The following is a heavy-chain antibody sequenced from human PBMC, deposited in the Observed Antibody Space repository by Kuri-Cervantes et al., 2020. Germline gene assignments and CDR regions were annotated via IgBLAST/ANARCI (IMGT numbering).Heavy chain of an antibody. CDR1: EITFSSYS. Sequence: GGSLRLSCAASEITFSSYSMNWFRQAPGKGLEWLSYINNSSTTIYYADSVKGRFTISRDNAENSLYLQMNSLRDEDTAVHYCARGYGYWGQGTLVTVSS. CDR3: ARGYGY. J-gene: IGHJ4*02. CDR2: INNSSTTI. V-gene: IGHV3-48*02. D-gene: IGHD5-18*01.